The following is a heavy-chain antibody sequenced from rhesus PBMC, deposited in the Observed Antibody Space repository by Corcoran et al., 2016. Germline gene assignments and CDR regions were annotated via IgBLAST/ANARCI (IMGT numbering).Heavy chain of an antibody. CDR1: GFSLSTSGMG. CDR2: IYWDDAK. CDR3: ARIVWIGRGQYYFDF. D-gene: IGHD5-24*01. V-gene: IGHV2S1*01. Sequence: QVTLKESGPALVKPTQTLTLTCTFSGFSLSTSGMGVGWIRQPPGKALEWLARIYWDDAKYYSTSLKSRLTISKDTSKSQVVLTMTNMDPVDTATYFCARIVWIGRGQYYFDFWGQGILVTVSS. J-gene: IGHJ4*01.